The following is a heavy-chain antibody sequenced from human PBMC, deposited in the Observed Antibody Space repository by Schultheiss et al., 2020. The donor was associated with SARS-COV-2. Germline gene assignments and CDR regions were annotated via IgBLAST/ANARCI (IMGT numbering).Heavy chain of an antibody. Sequence: GESLKISCAASGFSFSSHSMNWVRQAPGKGLEWVSSITSSSSTIYYADAVKGRFTISRDNAKNSLFLQMNSLRAEDTAVYYCARDPHYDSGGYYYIFDSWGQGTLVTVSS. CDR3: ARDPHYDSGGYYYIFDS. J-gene: IGHJ4*02. D-gene: IGHD3-22*01. CDR2: ITSSSSTI. V-gene: IGHV3-21*01. CDR1: GFSFSSHS.